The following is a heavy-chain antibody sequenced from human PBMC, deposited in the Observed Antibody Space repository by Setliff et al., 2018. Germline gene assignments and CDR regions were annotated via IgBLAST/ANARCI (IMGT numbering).Heavy chain of an antibody. CDR3: ARSINGYQQRYDF. Sequence: GSLRLSCAASGFTFSTHNMNWVRQAPGKGLEWVSSISSSSGYIYYADSVKGRFIISRDNAKNSLYLQMNSLRAEDTAVYYCARSINGYQQRYDFWGQGALVTVSS. V-gene: IGHV3-21*01. CDR2: ISSSSGYI. J-gene: IGHJ4*02. CDR1: GFTFSTHN. D-gene: IGHD3-16*01.